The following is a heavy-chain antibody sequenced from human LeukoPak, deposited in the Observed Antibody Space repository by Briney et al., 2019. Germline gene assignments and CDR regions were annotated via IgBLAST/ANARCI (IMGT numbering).Heavy chain of an antibody. CDR1: GFTVSSNY. CDR3: AREGYSYGPFDY. CDR2: IYSGGST. Sequence: QPGGSLRLSCVVSGFTVSSNYMSWVRQAPGKGLEWVSVIYSGGSTYYADSVKGRFTISRDNSKNTLYPQMNSLSVEDTAVYYCAREGYSYGPFDYWGQGNLVTVSS. D-gene: IGHD5-18*01. V-gene: IGHV3-66*01. J-gene: IGHJ4*02.